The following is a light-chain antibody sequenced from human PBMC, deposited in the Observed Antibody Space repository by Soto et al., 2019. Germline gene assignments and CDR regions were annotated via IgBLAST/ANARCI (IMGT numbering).Light chain of an antibody. CDR2: GAS. CDR3: PQYTNWPPWT. CDR1: QSVSSN. V-gene: IGKV3-15*01. J-gene: IGKJ1*01. Sequence: EIVMTQSPATLSVSPGERATLSCRASQSVSSNFAGYQQKPGQAHPLLIHGASTRATGIPARFSGSGSGTEFTLTISSLESEDFAVYYCPQYTNWPPWTFGQGPKVEIK.